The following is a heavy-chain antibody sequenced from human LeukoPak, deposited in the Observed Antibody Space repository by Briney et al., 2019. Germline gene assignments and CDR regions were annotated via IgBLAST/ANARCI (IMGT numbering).Heavy chain of an antibody. J-gene: IGHJ4*02. D-gene: IGHD3-22*01. CDR3: ARGHVFNYYGSSASQQPHFFDY. CDR1: GGSITSGDYY. Sequence: SETLSLTCTVSGGSITSGDYYWSWIRQLPGKGLEWIGYIYYREYTYYNPSLRSRLAISVDTSNNQFSLKLSSVTAADTAVYFCARGHVFNYYGSSASQQPHFFDYWGQGTLVTVSS. V-gene: IGHV4-31*03. CDR2: IYYREYT.